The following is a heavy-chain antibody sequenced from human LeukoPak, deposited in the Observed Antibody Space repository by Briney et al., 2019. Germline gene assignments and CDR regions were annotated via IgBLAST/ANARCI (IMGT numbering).Heavy chain of an antibody. D-gene: IGHD2-2*02. J-gene: IGHJ4*02. CDR3: ARGTVVVPAAILS. CDR2: INPTSGGT. Sequence: RINPTSGGTKYPQNFQGRVTMNSETSTSTAYMELSSLRSDDTAVYYCARGTVVVPAAILSWGQGTLVTVSS. V-gene: IGHV1-2*06.